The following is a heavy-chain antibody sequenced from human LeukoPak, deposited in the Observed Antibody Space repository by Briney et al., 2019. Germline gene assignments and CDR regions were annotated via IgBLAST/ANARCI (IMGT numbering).Heavy chain of an antibody. J-gene: IGHJ5*02. D-gene: IGHD3-10*01. V-gene: IGHV4-39*01. CDR1: GGSISSSSYY. CDR2: IYYSGST. CDR3: ARCLWFGELLFWFDP. Sequence: SETLSLTCTVSGGSISSSSYYWGWIRQPPGKGLEWIGSIYYSGSTYYNPSLKSRVTISVDTSKNQFSLKLSSVTAADTAVCYCARCLWFGELLFWFDPWGQGTLVTVSS.